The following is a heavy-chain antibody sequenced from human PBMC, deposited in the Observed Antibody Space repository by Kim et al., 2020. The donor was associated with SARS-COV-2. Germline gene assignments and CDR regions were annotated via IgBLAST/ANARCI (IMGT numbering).Heavy chain of an antibody. D-gene: IGHD3-10*01. V-gene: IGHV1-69*01. CDR3: ARAPGGKGSGSYRHFDY. Sequence: FQGRVTITADESTGTAYMELSSLGSEDTAVYYCARAPGGKGSGSYRHFDYWGQGTLVTVSS. J-gene: IGHJ4*02.